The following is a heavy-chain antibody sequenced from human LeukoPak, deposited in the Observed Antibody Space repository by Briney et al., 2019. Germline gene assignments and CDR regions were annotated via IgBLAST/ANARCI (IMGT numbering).Heavy chain of an antibody. J-gene: IGHJ4*02. CDR2: ISWNSGSI. CDR3: AKDRARIQLWLRSFDY. V-gene: IGHV3-9*01. CDR1: GFTFDDYA. D-gene: IGHD5-18*01. Sequence: GGSLRLSCAASGFTFDDYAMHWVRQAPGKGLEWVSGISWNSGSIGYADSVKGRFTISRDNAKNSLHLQMNSLRAEDTAVYYCAKDRARIQLWLRSFDYWGQGTLVTVSS.